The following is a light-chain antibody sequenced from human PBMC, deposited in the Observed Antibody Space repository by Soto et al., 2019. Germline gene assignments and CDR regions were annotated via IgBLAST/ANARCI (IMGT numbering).Light chain of an antibody. CDR2: HVS. J-gene: IGKJ2*01. V-gene: IGKV2-24*01. Sequence: DIVMTQTPLSSPVTLGQPASISCRSSQSLLHSDGTTYLTWFHQRPGQPPRLLIYHVSTRFSGVPDRFSGSGAGTDFTLKISRVEGEDVGVYYCMQAKEFPYTFGQGTKLEIK. CDR1: QSLLHSDGTTY. CDR3: MQAKEFPYT.